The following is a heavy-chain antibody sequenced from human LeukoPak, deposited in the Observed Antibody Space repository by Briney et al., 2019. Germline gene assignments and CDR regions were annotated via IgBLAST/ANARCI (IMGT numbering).Heavy chain of an antibody. J-gene: IGHJ5*02. CDR2: IRYDGSNK. CDR3: AKYNWNYSWFDP. Sequence: GGSLRLSCAASGFTFSSYGMHWVRQAPGKGLEWVAFIRYDGSNKYYADSVKGRFTISRDNSKNTLYLQMNSLRAEDTAVYYCAKYNWNYSWFDPWGQGTLVTVSS. CDR1: GFTFSSYG. D-gene: IGHD1-7*01. V-gene: IGHV3-30*02.